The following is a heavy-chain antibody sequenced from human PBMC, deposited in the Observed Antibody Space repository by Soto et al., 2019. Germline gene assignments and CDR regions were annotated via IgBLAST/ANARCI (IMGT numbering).Heavy chain of an antibody. CDR2: ISSSSSYI. D-gene: IGHD6-13*01. V-gene: IGHV3-21*01. CDR3: ARDPSSSWYNWFDP. CDR1: GFTFSSYS. Sequence: GGSLRLSCAASGFTFSSYSMNWVRQAPGKGLEWVSSISSSSSYIYYADSVKGRFTISRDNAKNSLYLQMNSLRAEDTAVYYCARDPSSSWYNWFDPWGQGTLVTSPQ. J-gene: IGHJ5*02.